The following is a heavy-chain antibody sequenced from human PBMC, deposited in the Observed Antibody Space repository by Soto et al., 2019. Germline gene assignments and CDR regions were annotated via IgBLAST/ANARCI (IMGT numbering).Heavy chain of an antibody. J-gene: IGHJ5*02. CDR3: ARQSGTYLRPWFAP. Sequence: QLQLQESGPGLVKPSETLSLMCTVSGGSMSTSSYYWAWIRQPPGKGLEWIGSIFYSGSTYYNPSLKSRVTISGDTSRNHFFLNLSSVTAADTAVYYCARQSGTYLRPWFAPWGQGTLVTVSS. V-gene: IGHV4-39*01. CDR2: IFYSGST. CDR1: GGSMSTSSYY. D-gene: IGHD1-26*01.